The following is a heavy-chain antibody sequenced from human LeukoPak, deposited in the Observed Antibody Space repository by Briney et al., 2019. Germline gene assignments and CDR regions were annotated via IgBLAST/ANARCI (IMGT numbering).Heavy chain of an antibody. D-gene: IGHD2-15*01. V-gene: IGHV1-8*01. CDR2: MNPNSGNT. CDR1: GYTFTSYD. CDR3: ARVHIVVAGAFDI. Sequence: ASVKVSCKSSGYTFTSYDINWVRQATGHGLEWMGRMNPNSGNTGYAQKFQGRVTMTRNTSTNTAYMELSSLRSEDTAVYYCARVHIVVAGAFDIWGQGTMVTVSS. J-gene: IGHJ3*02.